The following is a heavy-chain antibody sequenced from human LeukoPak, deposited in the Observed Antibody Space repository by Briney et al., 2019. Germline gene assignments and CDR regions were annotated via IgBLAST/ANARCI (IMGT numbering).Heavy chain of an antibody. V-gene: IGHV3-48*04. CDR2: ISISSSSV. CDR3: AKGLRELWGDAFDM. J-gene: IGHJ3*02. Sequence: GGSLRLSCAASGFTFSSHAMNWVRQAPGKGLEWVSYISISSSSVYYADSVKGRFTISRDNAKNSLYLQMNNLRAEDTAVYYSAKGLRELWGDAFDMWGQGTMVTVSS. D-gene: IGHD4-17*01. CDR1: GFTFSSHA.